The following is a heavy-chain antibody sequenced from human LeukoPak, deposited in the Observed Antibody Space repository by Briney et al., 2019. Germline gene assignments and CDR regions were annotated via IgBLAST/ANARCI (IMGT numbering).Heavy chain of an antibody. J-gene: IGHJ5*02. CDR3: AKKPMPQPGSDYFDP. D-gene: IGHD3-22*01. Sequence: GGSLRLSCAASGFTFSNYGMNWVRQAPGKGLEWVSGISGSGGTTYYADSVKGRFTISRDNSKNTLYLQMNSLRAEDTAIYYCAKKPMPQPGSDYFDPWGQGTLVTVSS. CDR1: GFTFSNYG. V-gene: IGHV3-23*01. CDR2: ISGSGGTT.